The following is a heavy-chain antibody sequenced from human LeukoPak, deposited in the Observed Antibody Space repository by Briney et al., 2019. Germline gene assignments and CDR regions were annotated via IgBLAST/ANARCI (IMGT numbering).Heavy chain of an antibody. V-gene: IGHV4-38-2*02. CDR3: AKSNGYGLVDI. D-gene: IGHD3-10*01. J-gene: IGHJ3*02. CDR1: GYSISNAYY. Sequence: SETLSLTCTVSGYSISNAYYWGWIRQPPGQGLEWIGSLYHSGSTYYNPSLKSRVTTSVDTSKNRFSLKLTSVTAADTAVYYCAKSNGYGLVDIWGQGTMVTVSS. CDR2: LYHSGST.